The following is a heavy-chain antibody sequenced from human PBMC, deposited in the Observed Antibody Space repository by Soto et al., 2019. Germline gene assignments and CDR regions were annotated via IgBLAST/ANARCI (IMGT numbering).Heavy chain of an antibody. Sequence: EVQLLESGGDLVQPGGSLRLSCAASGFTFSNYAMSWVRQAPGKGLEWVSAVSGSGGNTYYADSVKGRFTISRDNSKNTLDLQMNSLRAEDTAVYYCAKARGSSSWYGWFDPWGQGTLVTVSS. D-gene: IGHD6-13*01. CDR1: GFTFSNYA. CDR3: AKARGSSSWYGWFDP. J-gene: IGHJ5*02. V-gene: IGHV3-23*01. CDR2: VSGSGGNT.